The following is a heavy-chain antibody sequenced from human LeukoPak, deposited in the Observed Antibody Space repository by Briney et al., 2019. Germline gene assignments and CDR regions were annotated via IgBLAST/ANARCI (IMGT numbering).Heavy chain of an antibody. J-gene: IGHJ4*02. V-gene: IGHV1-8*01. CDR1: GYTFTSYD. D-gene: IGHD2-2*01. Sequence: GASVKVSCKASGYTFTSYDINWVRQATGQGLEWMGWMNPNSGNTGYAQKFQGRVTMTRNTSISTAYMELSSLRAEDMAVYYCAREYPDCSSTSCHPSGFYYWGQGTLVTVSS. CDR3: AREYPDCSSTSCHPSGFYY. CDR2: MNPNSGNT.